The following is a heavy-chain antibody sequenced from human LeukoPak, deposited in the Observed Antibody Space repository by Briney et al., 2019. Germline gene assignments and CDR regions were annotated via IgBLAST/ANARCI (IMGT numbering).Heavy chain of an antibody. J-gene: IGHJ4*02. Sequence: GRSLRLSCAASGFTFSSYGMHWVRQAPGKGLEWVAVISYDGSNKYYADSVKGRFTISRDNSKNTLYLQMNSLRAEDTCVYYCAKGSDYPDNWGQGTLVTVSS. CDR1: GFTFSSYG. CDR3: AKGSDYPDN. CDR2: ISYDGSNK. V-gene: IGHV3-30*18.